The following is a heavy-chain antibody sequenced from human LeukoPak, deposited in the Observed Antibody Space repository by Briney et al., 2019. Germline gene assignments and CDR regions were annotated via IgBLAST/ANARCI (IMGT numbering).Heavy chain of an antibody. CDR2: IKSKSDGGTI. D-gene: IGHD2-15*01. V-gene: IGHV3-15*01. CDR3: TTRRQDGW. Sequence: GSLRLSCVGSGFTFSDAWMSWVRQAPGKGLEWVGRIKSKSDGGTIDYAAPVKGRFTISRDDSRNTLYLQMNSLKNEDTAVYYCTTRRQDGWWGQGTLVTVS. J-gene: IGHJ4*02. CDR1: GFTFSDAW.